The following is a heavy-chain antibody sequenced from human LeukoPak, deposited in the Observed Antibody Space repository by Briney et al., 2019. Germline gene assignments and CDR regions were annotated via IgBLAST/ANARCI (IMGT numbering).Heavy chain of an antibody. CDR1: GYSISSGYY. D-gene: IGHD3-22*01. Sequence: KTSETLSLTCTVSGYSISSGYYWGWIRQPPGKGLEWIGSIYHSGSTYYNPSLKSRVTISVDTSKNQFSLKLSSVTPADTAVYYCARIYNDTSGIHNQAFDMWGQGTMVTVSS. V-gene: IGHV4-38-2*02. CDR2: IYHSGST. J-gene: IGHJ3*02. CDR3: ARIYNDTSGIHNQAFDM.